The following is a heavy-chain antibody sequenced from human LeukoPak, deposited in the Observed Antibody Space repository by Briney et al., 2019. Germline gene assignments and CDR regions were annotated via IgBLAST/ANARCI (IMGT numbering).Heavy chain of an antibody. CDR1: GGSITTYY. CDR2: IYYSEST. CDR3: ARRRGTGRQDAFDI. Sequence: SETLSLTCTLSGGSITTYYWSWIRVHPGKGLGWIGYIYYSESTNYNPSLKSRVTISVDTAKTQCSRNLSSVTAADTAMYYCARRRGTGRQDAFDIWGEGEMVTVSS. J-gene: IGHJ3*02. V-gene: IGHV4-59*08.